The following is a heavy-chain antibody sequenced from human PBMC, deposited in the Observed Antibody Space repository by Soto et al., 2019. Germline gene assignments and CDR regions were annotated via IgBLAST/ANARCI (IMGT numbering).Heavy chain of an antibody. J-gene: IGHJ4*02. V-gene: IGHV1-18*01. CDR1: GYTFITYG. Sequence: QVQLVQSGAEVKKPGASVKVSCKASGYTFITYGVSWVRQAPGQGLDWLGWISTYNGNTRYAERLQGRVTMTTDTTTKTAYMELRNLRSDDTAVYYCARGPRDYYDNSANYFLDYWGQGTLVTVSS. CDR2: ISTYNGNT. D-gene: IGHD3-22*01. CDR3: ARGPRDYYDNSANYFLDY.